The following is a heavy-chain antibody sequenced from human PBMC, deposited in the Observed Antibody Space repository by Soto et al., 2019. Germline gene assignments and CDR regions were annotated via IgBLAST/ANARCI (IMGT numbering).Heavy chain of an antibody. D-gene: IGHD3-16*01. CDR2: IYRSGST. J-gene: IGHJ6*03. Sequence: PSETLSLPCTVSGDSVRNQYVLWIRRPPGRGLEWIGYIYRSGSTKYNPSLKSRLTISVDTSKNQFSLKLSSVTAADTAVYYCARTLDYGQMDVWGKGTTVTFS. V-gene: IGHV4-4*09. CDR1: GDSVRNQY. CDR3: ARTLDYGQMDV.